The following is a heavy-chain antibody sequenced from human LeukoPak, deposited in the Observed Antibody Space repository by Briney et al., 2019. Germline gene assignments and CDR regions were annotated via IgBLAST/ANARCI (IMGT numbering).Heavy chain of an antibody. CDR2: IIPILGIA. D-gene: IGHD6-13*01. Sequence: SVKVSCKASGGTFSSYAISWVRQAPGQGLEWMGRIIPILGIANYAQKFQGRVTITADKSTSTAYMELSSLRSEDTAVYYCARVLPGIAAAWVFDYWGQGTLVTVSS. J-gene: IGHJ4*02. V-gene: IGHV1-69*04. CDR3: ARVLPGIAAAWVFDY. CDR1: GGTFSSYA.